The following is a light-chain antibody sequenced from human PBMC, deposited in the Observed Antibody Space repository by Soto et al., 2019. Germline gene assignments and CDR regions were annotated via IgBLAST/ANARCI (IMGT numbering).Light chain of an antibody. CDR3: QQYISSPRT. J-gene: IGKJ1*01. CDR2: GAS. CDR1: QSVSSGY. Sequence: EIVLTQSPGTLSLSPGERATLSCRASQSVSSGYLAWYQQKPGQAPRLLIYGASSRATGIPDRFSGSGSGTDFTLTISRLEPEDCAVYYCQQYISSPRTFGQGTKVEIK. V-gene: IGKV3-20*01.